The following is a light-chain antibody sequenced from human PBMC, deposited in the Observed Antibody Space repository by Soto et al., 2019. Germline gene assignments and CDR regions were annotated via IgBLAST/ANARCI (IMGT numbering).Light chain of an antibody. V-gene: IGKV1-12*01. CDR1: QGIRRW. CDR2: AAS. CDR3: QQANSYPPFT. J-gene: IGKJ3*01. Sequence: DIQMTQSPSSVSASVGDRVTITCRASQGIRRWLAWYQQKPGKAPKLLIYAASSLQSGVPSRFSGSGSGTDFTLTIGSLQPEDFATYYCQQANSYPPFTFGPGTKVDIK.